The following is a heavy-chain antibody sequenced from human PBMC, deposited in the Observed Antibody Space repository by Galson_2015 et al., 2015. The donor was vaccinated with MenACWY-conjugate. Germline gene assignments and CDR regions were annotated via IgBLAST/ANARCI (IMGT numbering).Heavy chain of an antibody. CDR2: IDAGKGNT. D-gene: IGHD3-22*01. J-gene: IGHJ4*02. CDR1: GYTLTTYA. CDR3: ARSPGSYPYFDH. V-gene: IGHV1-3*01. Sequence: SVKVSCKASGYTLTTYAMHWVRQAPGQGLEWMGWIDAGKGNTKYSQKFQGRVTITRDTSESTEYMELSSLRSEDTAVYYCARSPGSYPYFDHWGQGALVTVSS.